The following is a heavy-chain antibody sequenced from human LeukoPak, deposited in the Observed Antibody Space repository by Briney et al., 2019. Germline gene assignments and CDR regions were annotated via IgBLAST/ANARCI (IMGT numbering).Heavy chain of an antibody. CDR1: GGSISSYY. J-gene: IGHJ3*02. CDR2: IHTSGST. Sequence: SETLSLTCTVSGGSISSYYWSWIRQPAGKGLEWIGRIHTSGSTNYNPSLKSRVTISVDTSKNQFSLKLSSVTAADTAVYYCAREGGSGYYYSPHPDIWGQGTMVTVSS. D-gene: IGHD3-22*01. V-gene: IGHV4-4*07. CDR3: AREGGSGYYYSPHPDI.